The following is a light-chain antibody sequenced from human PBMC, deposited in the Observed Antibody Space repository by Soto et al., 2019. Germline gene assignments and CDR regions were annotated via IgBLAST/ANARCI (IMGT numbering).Light chain of an antibody. J-gene: IGKJ4*01. Sequence: AIQLTQSPSSLSASVGDRVTITCRASQGISSALAWYQQKPGKAPKLLIYDASSLESGVPSRFSGSGSGTDFTLTISRQQPEDFATYYCQQFNSYPLTFGGGTKVEIK. CDR2: DAS. CDR3: QQFNSYPLT. V-gene: IGKV1-13*02. CDR1: QGISSA.